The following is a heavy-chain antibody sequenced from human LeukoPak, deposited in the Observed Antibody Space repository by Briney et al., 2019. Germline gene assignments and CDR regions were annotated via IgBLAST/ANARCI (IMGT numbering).Heavy chain of an antibody. J-gene: IGHJ4*02. CDR2: IYPGASDT. V-gene: IGHV5-51*01. D-gene: IGHD4-17*01. CDR3: ARRGRGHDYGDYEPRGPLDY. CDR1: GYSFTTYW. Sequence: GESLKISCKGSGYSFTTYWIAWVRQMPGKGLEWMGIIYPGASDTRYSPSFQGQVTISADKSISTAYLQWSSLKASDTAMYYCARRGRGHDYGDYEPRGPLDYWGQGTLVTVSS.